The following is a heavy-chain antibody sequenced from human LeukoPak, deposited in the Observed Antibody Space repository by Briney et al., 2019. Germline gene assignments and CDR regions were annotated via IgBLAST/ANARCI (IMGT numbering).Heavy chain of an antibody. D-gene: IGHD2-2*01. CDR3: ARGGCSSTSCYLVRAYYFDY. Sequence: SVKVSCKAPGGTFSSYAISWVRQAPGQGLEWMGGIIPIFGTANYAQKFQGRVTITADESTSTAYMELSSLRSEDTAVYYCARGGCSSTSCYLVRAYYFDYWGQGTLVTVSS. V-gene: IGHV1-69*01. CDR1: GGTFSSYA. J-gene: IGHJ4*02. CDR2: IIPIFGTA.